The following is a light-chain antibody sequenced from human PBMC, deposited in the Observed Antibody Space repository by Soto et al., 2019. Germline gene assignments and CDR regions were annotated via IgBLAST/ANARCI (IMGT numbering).Light chain of an antibody. CDR2: SAS. Sequence: IARTQSLGTLSGSPGGKTAIACRASQSISDSLTWYQQKPGQAPRLLIYSASRRATGFPARFSGSGSGTDIPLSIGSLQSEDFAVSYRQQYNHWWWTLGQGTKVDIK. J-gene: IGKJ1*01. CDR1: QSISDS. CDR3: QQYNHWWWT. V-gene: IGKV3-15*01.